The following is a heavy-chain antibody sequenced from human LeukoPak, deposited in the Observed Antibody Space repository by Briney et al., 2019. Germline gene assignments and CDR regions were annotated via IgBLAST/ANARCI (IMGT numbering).Heavy chain of an antibody. V-gene: IGHV3-23*01. J-gene: IGHJ4*02. D-gene: IGHD2-15*01. CDR1: GFTFSNYA. Sequence: GGSLRLSCAASGFTFSNYAMSWVRQAPGKGLEWVPAISGSASSVSSTYHADSVQGRFTISRDNSKNTLYLQMNSLRAEDTAVYYCAKSGRYCSGGSCYIDYWGQGTLVTVSS. CDR3: AKSGRYCSGGSCYIDY. CDR2: ISGSASSVSST.